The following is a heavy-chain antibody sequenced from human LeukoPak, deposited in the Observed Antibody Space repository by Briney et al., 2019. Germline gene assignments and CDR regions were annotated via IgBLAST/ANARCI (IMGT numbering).Heavy chain of an antibody. D-gene: IGHD3-10*01. CDR1: GFTFSSYA. J-gene: IGHJ4*02. CDR3: ARVLWFGELMSGPFDY. CDR2: ISSNGGST. V-gene: IGHV3-64*01. Sequence: GGSLRLSCAASGFTFSSYAMHWVRQAPGKGLEYVSAISSNGGSTYYANSVKGRFTISRDNSKNTLYLQMGSLRAEDMAVYYCARVLWFGELMSGPFDYWGQGTLVTVSS.